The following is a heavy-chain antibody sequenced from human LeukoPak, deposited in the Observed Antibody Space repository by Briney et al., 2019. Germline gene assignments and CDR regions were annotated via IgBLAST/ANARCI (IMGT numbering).Heavy chain of an antibody. J-gene: IGHJ3*02. Sequence: SVKVSCKASGGTFSSYAISWVRQAPGQGLEWMGRIIPIFGTANYAQKFQGRVTITADKSTSTAYMELSSLRSEDTAVYYCGSRGDWAFDIWGQGTMVTVSS. V-gene: IGHV1-69*06. CDR3: GSRGDWAFDI. CDR1: GGTFSSYA. D-gene: IGHD2-21*02. CDR2: IIPIFGTA.